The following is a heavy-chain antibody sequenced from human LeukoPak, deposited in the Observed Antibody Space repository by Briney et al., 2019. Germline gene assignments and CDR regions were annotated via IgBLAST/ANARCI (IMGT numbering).Heavy chain of an antibody. D-gene: IGHD4-17*01. Sequence: SETLSLTCAVSGGSISSGGYSWSWIRQPPGKGLEWTGYIYHSGSTYYNPSLKSRVTISVDRSKNQFSLKLSSVTAADTAVYYCARSHGDYEIFDYWGQGTLVTVSS. CDR3: ARSHGDYEIFDY. CDR2: IYHSGST. V-gene: IGHV4-30-2*01. CDR1: GGSISSGGYS. J-gene: IGHJ4*02.